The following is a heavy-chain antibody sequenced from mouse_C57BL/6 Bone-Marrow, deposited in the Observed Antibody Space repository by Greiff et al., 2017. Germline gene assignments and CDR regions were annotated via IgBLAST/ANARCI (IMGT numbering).Heavy chain of an antibody. CDR2: IYPGDGDT. J-gene: IGHJ2*01. Sequence: QVQLKQSGPELVKPGASVKISCKASGYAFSSSWMNWVKQRPGKGLEWIGRIYPGDGDTNYHGKFKGKATLTADKSSSTAYMQLRSLTSEDSAVYCCARLRVRPYYFDYWGQGTTLTVSS. CDR1: GYAFSSSW. CDR3: ARLRVRPYYFDY. V-gene: IGHV1-82*01. D-gene: IGHD1-2*01.